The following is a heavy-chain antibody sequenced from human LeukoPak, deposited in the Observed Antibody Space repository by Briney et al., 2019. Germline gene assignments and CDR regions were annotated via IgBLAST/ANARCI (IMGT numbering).Heavy chain of an antibody. V-gene: IGHV3-30-3*01. D-gene: IGHD3-10*01. J-gene: IGHJ4*02. CDR3: ARSPSGTEDFFDY. CDR1: GYTFTSYA. Sequence: SCKASGYTFTSYAMHWVRQAPGKGLEWVAVISYDGSNKYYADSVRGRFTVSRDNAKNSLYLQMDSLRADDTAVYYCARSPSGTEDFFDYWGQGTLVIVSS. CDR2: ISYDGSNK.